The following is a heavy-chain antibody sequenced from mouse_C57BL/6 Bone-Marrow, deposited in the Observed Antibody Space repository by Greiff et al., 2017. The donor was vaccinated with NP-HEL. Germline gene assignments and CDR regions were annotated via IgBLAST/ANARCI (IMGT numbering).Heavy chain of an antibody. Sequence: EVNLVESGGGLVKPGGSLKLSCAASGFTFSDYGMHWVRQAPEKGLEWVAYISSGSSTIYYADTVKGRFTISRDNAKNTLFLQMASLRSEDTAMYYCARIYYGHYYALDYWGQGTSVTVSA. CDR1: GFTFSDYG. J-gene: IGHJ4*01. V-gene: IGHV5-17*01. D-gene: IGHD2-1*01. CDR3: ARIYYGHYYALDY. CDR2: ISSGSSTI.